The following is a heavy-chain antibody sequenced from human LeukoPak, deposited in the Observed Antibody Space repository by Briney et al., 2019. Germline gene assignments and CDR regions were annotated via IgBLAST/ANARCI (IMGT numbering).Heavy chain of an antibody. CDR2: IKQDGSEK. J-gene: IGHJ3*02. CDR1: GFIFSSFW. CDR3: ASRGAFDI. Sequence: EPGGSLRLSCDASGFIFSSFWMTWVRQAPGKGLEWVANIKQDGSEKYYVDSVKGRFTISRDNAKNSLYLQMNSLRVEDTAVYYCASRGAFDIWGQGTMVTVSS. V-gene: IGHV3-7*01.